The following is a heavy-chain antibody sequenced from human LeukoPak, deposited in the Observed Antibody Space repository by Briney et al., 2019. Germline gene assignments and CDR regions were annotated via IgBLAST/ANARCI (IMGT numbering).Heavy chain of an antibody. D-gene: IGHD3-10*01. CDR1: GFTFSSYG. CDR3: ARHHMVRGPRAYYMDV. Sequence: KHGRSLRLSCAASGFTFSSYGMHWVRQAPGKGLEWIGSIYYSGSTYYNPSLKSRVTISVDTSKNQFSLKLSSVTAADTAVYYCARHHMVRGPRAYYMDVWGKGTTVTVSS. V-gene: IGHV4-39*01. CDR2: IYYSGST. J-gene: IGHJ6*03.